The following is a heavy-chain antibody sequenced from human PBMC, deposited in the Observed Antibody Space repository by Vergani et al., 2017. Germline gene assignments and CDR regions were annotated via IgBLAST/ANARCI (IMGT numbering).Heavy chain of an antibody. V-gene: IGHV4-39*01. J-gene: IGHJ4*02. CDR3: ARGLYKYSGYRTVDY. CDR1: GGSISSSSYY. D-gene: IGHD5-12*01. CDR2: IYYSGST. Sequence: QLQLQESGPGLVKPSETLSLTCTVSGGSISSSSYYWGWIRQPPGKGLEWIGSIYYSGSTYYNPSLKSRVTISVDTSKNQFSLKLSSVTAADTAVYYCARGLYKYSGYRTVDYWGQGTLVTVSS.